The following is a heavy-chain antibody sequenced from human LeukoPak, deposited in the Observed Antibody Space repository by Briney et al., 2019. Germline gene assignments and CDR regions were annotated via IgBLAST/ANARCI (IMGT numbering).Heavy chain of an antibody. Sequence: ASVKVSCKASGYTFTTYGISWVRQAPGQGLEWMGWISTYNGNTNYAQKLQGRVTMTRDMSTSTVYMELSSLRSEDTAVYYCARASGDDYVWGSYRSYYFDYWGQGTLVTVSS. CDR1: GYTFTTYG. CDR3: ARASGDDYVWGSYRSYYFDY. D-gene: IGHD3-16*02. CDR2: ISTYNGNT. V-gene: IGHV1-18*04. J-gene: IGHJ4*02.